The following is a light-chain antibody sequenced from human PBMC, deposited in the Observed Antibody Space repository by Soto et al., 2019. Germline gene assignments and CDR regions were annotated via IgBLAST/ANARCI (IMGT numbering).Light chain of an antibody. J-gene: IGLJ3*02. CDR3: AAWDDSLNGWV. CDR1: SSSIGSNA. V-gene: IGLV1-44*01. CDR2: SNN. Sequence: QAVVTQPPSASGTPGQSVTISCSGTSSSIGSNAVNWYQQFPRTAPKLLIYSNNQRSSGVPDRFSGSNSGTSASLAISGLQSEDEADYYCAAWDDSLNGWVFGGGTQLTVL.